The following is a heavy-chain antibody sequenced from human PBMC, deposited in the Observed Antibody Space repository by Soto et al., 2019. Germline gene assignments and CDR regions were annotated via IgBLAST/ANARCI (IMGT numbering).Heavy chain of an antibody. CDR3: ARDSPPYSSGWFSYFDY. V-gene: IGHV3-48*02. J-gene: IGHJ4*02. CDR2: ISSSSSTI. CDR1: GFTFSSYS. Sequence: GGSLRLSCAASGFTFSSYSMNWFRQAPGKGLEWVSYISSSSSTIYYADSVKGRFTISRDNAKNSLYLQMNSLRDEDTAVYYCARDSPPYSSGWFSYFDYWGQGTLVTVSS. D-gene: IGHD6-19*01.